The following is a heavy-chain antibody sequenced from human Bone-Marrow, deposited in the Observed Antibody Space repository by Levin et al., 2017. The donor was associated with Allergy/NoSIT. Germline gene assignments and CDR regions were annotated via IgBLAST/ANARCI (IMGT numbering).Heavy chain of an antibody. CDR3: ATVSGSGYYYFDY. D-gene: IGHD5-12*01. CDR2: FDPEDGET. CDR1: GYTLTELS. J-gene: IGHJ4*02. V-gene: IGHV1-24*01. Sequence: ASVKVSCKVSGYTLTELSMHWVRQAPGKGLEWMGGFDPEDGETLYAQKFQGRVTMTEDTSTDTAYMELSGLSSEDTAVYYCATVSGSGYYYFDYWGQGTLVTVSS.